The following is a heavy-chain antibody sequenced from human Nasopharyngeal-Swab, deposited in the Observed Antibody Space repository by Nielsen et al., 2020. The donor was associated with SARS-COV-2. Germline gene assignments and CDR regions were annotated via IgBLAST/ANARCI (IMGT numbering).Heavy chain of an antibody. CDR3: AKDEPYYDSSGYNYYYYYYMDV. J-gene: IGHJ6*03. CDR2: ISGSGGST. Sequence: GESLKISCAASGFTFSSYAMSWVRQAPGKGLEWVSAISGSGGSTYYADSVKGRFTISRDNSKNTLYLQMNSLRAEDTAVYYCAKDEPYYDSSGYNYYYYYYMDVWSKGTTVTVSS. CDR1: GFTFSSYA. V-gene: IGHV3-23*01. D-gene: IGHD3-22*01.